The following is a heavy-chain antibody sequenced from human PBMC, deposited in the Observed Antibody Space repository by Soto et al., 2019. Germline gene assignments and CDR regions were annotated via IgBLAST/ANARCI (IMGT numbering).Heavy chain of an antibody. D-gene: IGHD6-19*01. V-gene: IGHV4-31*03. J-gene: IGHJ4*02. CDR2: IYYTGST. CDR3: ARNNTAVADMYYFDY. Sequence: SETLSLTCTVSGGAISSGGYYWSWIRQHPGKGLEWIGYIYYTGSTYYNPSLTSRISISVDTSKNQFSLKLSSVTAADTAVYYCARNNTAVADMYYFDYWGQGTLVTVSS. CDR1: GGAISSGGYY.